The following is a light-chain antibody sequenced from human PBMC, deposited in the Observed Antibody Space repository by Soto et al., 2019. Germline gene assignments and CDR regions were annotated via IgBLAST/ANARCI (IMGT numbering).Light chain of an antibody. CDR2: DTY. CDR3: KQYGNSPQT. V-gene: IGKV3-15*01. Sequence: EMVMTQSPATLSVSPGERATLSCRASQSVSHKLAWYQQKPGQAPRLLIYDTYTRATGIQARFSGSGSGTDFTLTIRRLEPEDFAVYYCKQYGNSPQTFGQGTKVDIK. J-gene: IGKJ1*01. CDR1: QSVSHK.